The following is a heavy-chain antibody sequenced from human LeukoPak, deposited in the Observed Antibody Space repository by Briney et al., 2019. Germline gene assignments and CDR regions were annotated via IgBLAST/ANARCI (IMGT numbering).Heavy chain of an antibody. CDR1: GGSFSGYY. J-gene: IGHJ4*02. V-gene: IGHV4-34*01. CDR2: INHSGST. Sequence: PSETLSLTCAVYGGSFSGYYWSWIRQPPGKGLEWIGEINHSGSTNYNPSLKSRVTISVDTSKNQFSLKLSSVTAADTAVYYCARGISGYFDYWGQGILVTVSS. D-gene: IGHD3-22*01. CDR3: ARGISGYFDY.